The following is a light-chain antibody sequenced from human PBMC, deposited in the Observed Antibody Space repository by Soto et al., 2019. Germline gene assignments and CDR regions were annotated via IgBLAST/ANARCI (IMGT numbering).Light chain of an antibody. CDR3: SSYTSSSTPLYD. Sequence: QSVLTQPASVSGSPGQSITISCTGTSSDVGGYNYVSWYQQHPGKAPKLMIYDVSNRPSGVSNRFSGSKSGNTASLTISGLQAEDEADYYCSSYTSSSTPLYDFGTGTKVTVL. CDR2: DVS. J-gene: IGLJ1*01. V-gene: IGLV2-14*01. CDR1: SSDVGGYNY.